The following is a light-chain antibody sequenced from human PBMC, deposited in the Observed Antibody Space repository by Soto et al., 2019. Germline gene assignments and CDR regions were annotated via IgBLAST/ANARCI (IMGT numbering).Light chain of an antibody. J-gene: IGLJ2*01. CDR3: SSYTASSTSVI. CDR2: DVS. Sequence: QSALTQPAFVSGSPGQSITISCTGTSSDVGTYNYVSWYQQHPGKAPKVMIYDVSNRPSGVSNRFSGSKSGNTASLTISGLQAEDEADYYCSSYTASSTSVIFGGGTKLTVL. V-gene: IGLV2-14*03. CDR1: SSDVGTYNY.